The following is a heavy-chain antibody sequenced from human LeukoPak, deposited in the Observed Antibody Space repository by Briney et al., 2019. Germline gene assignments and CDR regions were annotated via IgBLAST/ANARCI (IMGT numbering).Heavy chain of an antibody. CDR3: ARATPATRWIGD. V-gene: IGHV4-34*01. CDR1: GGSFSGYY. CDR2: INHSGST. J-gene: IGHJ4*02. Sequence: SETLSLTCAVYGGSFSGYYWSGIRQPPGKGLEWIGEINHSGSTNYNPSLKSRVTISVDTSNNQFSLKLSSVTAADTAVYYCARATPATRWIGDWGQGTLVTVSS. D-gene: IGHD3-10*01.